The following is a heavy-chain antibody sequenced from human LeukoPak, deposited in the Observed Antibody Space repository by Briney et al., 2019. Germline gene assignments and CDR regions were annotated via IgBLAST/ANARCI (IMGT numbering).Heavy chain of an antibody. V-gene: IGHV4-59*01. Sequence: PSETLSLTCTVSGGSISSYYWSWIRQRPGKGLEWIGYIYYSGSTNYNPSLKSRVTISVDTSKNQFSLKLSSVTAADTAVYYCARDNDSSGYTDYWGQGTLVTVSS. CDR1: GGSISSYY. CDR2: IYYSGST. D-gene: IGHD3-22*01. CDR3: ARDNDSSGYTDY. J-gene: IGHJ4*02.